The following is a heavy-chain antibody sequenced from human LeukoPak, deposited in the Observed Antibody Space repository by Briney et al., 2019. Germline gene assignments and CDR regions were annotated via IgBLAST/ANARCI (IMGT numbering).Heavy chain of an antibody. CDR2: MNPNSGNT. V-gene: IGHV1-8*03. D-gene: IGHD6-6*01. Sequence: ASVKVSCKASGYTFTSYDINWVRQATGQGLEWMGWMNPNSGNTGYAQKFQGRVTITRNTSISTAYLELSSLRSEDTAVYYCARAATYSSSRFFDYWGQGTLVTVSS. CDR3: ARAATYSSSRFFDY. J-gene: IGHJ4*02. CDR1: GYTFTSYD.